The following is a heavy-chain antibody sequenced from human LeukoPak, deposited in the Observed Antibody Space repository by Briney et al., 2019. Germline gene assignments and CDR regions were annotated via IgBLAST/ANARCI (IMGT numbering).Heavy chain of an antibody. V-gene: IGHV5-51*01. CDR2: IYPGDSDT. Sequence: RGESLKISCKGSGYSFSSYWIGLVRQMPGKGLEWMGTIYPGDSDTRYSPSFQGQVIISADKSISTAFLEWTSLKASDSGIYYCARRVGYSGGLSAFDIWGQGTMVTVSS. D-gene: IGHD6-25*01. CDR3: ARRVGYSGGLSAFDI. J-gene: IGHJ3*02. CDR1: GYSFSSYW.